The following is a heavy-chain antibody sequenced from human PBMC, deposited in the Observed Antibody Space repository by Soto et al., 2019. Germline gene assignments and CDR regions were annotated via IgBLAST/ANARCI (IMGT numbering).Heavy chain of an antibody. CDR3: ASVRVEIYGYNFDY. D-gene: IGHD5-18*01. Sequence: GASVKVSCKSSGYTLTSYGIIWLRQAPGQRLEWMGWISAYNGNTNYAQKFQGRVTMTTDPSTSTVYMELRSLRSDDTAVYYCASVRVEIYGYNFDYCGPGTLVTVSS. CDR1: GYTLTSYG. V-gene: IGHV1-18*04. J-gene: IGHJ4*02. CDR2: ISAYNGNT.